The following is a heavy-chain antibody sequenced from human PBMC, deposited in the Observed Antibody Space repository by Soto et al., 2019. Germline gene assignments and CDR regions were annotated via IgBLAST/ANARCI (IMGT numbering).Heavy chain of an antibody. CDR2: IYYSGST. J-gene: IGHJ6*02. CDR3: ASSMSSGWYSD. V-gene: IGHV4-61*01. D-gene: IGHD6-19*01. CDR1: GGYVSSGSYY. Sequence: SETQSLTCTVSGGYVSSGSYYWSWIRQPPGKGLEWIGYIYYSGSTNYNPSLKSRVTISVDTSKNQFSLKLSSVTAADTAVYYCASSMSSGWYSDWGQGTTVTVSS.